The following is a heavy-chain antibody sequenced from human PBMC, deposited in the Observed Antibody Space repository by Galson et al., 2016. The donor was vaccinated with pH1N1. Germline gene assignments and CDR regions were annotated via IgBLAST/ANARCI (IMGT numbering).Heavy chain of an antibody. CDR1: KFTFSNYG. CDR2: ISYDGNNK. D-gene: IGHD1-14*01. V-gene: IGHV3-30*18. CDR3: AKDHFGYDQSGAFDF. J-gene: IGHJ3*01. Sequence: SLRLSCAASKFTFSNYGMHWVRQAPGKGLEWVAVISYDGNNKYYADYVKGRFTISRDNSKKTLDLQMNSLRSEDTAVYYCAKDHFGYDQSGAFDFWGQGTMVTVSS.